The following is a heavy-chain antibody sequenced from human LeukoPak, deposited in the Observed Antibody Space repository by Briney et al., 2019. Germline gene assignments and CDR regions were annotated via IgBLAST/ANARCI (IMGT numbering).Heavy chain of an antibody. V-gene: IGHV4-39*01. CDR3: ARGLGYCSSTSCPEGNWFDP. CDR1: GGSISSSSYY. D-gene: IGHD2-2*01. CDR2: ISIGGST. J-gene: IGHJ5*02. Sequence: SETLSLTCTVSGGSISSSSYYWGWIRQPPGKGLEWIGSISIGGSTYYNPSLKSRVTISVDTSKNQFSLKLSSVTAADTAVYYCARGLGYCSSTSCPEGNWFDPWGQGTLVSVSS.